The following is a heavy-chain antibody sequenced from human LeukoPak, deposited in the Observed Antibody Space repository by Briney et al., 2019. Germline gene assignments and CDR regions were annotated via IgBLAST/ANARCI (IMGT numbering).Heavy chain of an antibody. CDR2: INPSGGST. V-gene: IGHV1-46*01. Sequence: ASVKVSCKASGYTFTSYGISWVRQAPGQGLEWMGIINPSGGSTSYAQKFQGRVTMTRDTSTSTVYMELSSLRSEDTAVYYCARAGPYDYVWGSYRKFDYWGQGTLVTVSS. D-gene: IGHD3-16*02. CDR3: ARAGPYDYVWGSYRKFDY. J-gene: IGHJ4*02. CDR1: GYTFTSYG.